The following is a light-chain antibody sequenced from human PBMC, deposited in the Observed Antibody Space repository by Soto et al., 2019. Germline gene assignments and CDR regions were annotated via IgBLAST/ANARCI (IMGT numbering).Light chain of an antibody. J-gene: IGLJ2*01. CDR2: DDT. CDR1: IIGVRS. V-gene: IGLV3-21*02. CDR3: QSQDSSLSGSV. Sequence: SYELTQPPSVSVAPGQTAAIPCGGDIIGVRSVHWYRQTPGQTPILVVYDDTDRPSGIPERFSGSKTGTLATLTISRVEAGDEADYYCQSQDSSLSGSVFGGGTKLTVL.